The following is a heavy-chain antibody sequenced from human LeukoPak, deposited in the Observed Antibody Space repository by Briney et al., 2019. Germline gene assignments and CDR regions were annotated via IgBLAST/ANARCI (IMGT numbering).Heavy chain of an antibody. CDR1: GFTFSSYA. J-gene: IGHJ4*02. Sequence: PGGSLRLSCAASGFTFSSYAMHWVRQAPGKGLEWVAVISYDGSNKYYADSVKGRFTISRDNSKNTLYLQMNSLRAEDTAVYYCARERYSSSWADYWGQGTLVTVSS. V-gene: IGHV3-30-3*01. CDR2: ISYDGSNK. CDR3: ARERYSSSWADY. D-gene: IGHD6-13*01.